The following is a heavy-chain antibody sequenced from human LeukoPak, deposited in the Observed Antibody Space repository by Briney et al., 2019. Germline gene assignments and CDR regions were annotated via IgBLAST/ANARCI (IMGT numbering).Heavy chain of an antibody. CDR2: ISTYSGNT. V-gene: IGHV1-18*01. D-gene: IGHD1-7*01. CDR1: GYTFTSYA. J-gene: IGHJ4*02. Sequence: ASVKVSCKPSGYTFTSYAISWLRQAPGQGLEWMGWISTYSGNTNYAQKLQGRITMTIETSTSTAYMELRSLRSDDTAVYYCATSAGTTLGIYTIDYWGQGTLVTVSS. CDR3: ATSAGTTLGIYTIDY.